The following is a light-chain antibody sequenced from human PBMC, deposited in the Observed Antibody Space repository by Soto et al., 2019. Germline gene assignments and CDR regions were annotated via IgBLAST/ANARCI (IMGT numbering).Light chain of an antibody. V-gene: IGKV1-5*01. CDR3: QQYNSYSPMYT. CDR2: DAS. J-gene: IGKJ2*01. CDR1: QSISNW. Sequence: DIQMTQSPSTLSASVGDRVTITCRASQSISNWLAWYQQKPGKAPKLLIYDASSLESGVPSRFSGSGSGTEFTLTFSSLQPDDFATYFCQQYNSYSPMYTFGQGTKLEIK.